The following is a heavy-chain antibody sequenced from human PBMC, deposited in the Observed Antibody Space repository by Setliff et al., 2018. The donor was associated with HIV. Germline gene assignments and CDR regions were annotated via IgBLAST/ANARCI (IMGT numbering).Heavy chain of an antibody. CDR1: GGSISSSSYY. V-gene: IGHV4-39*01. D-gene: IGHD6-13*01. CDR3: RFTGREGAAAGEELPYVEDVVEDV. Sequence: PSETLSLTCTVSGGSISSSSYYWGWIRQPPGKGLEWIGSIYYSGSTYYNPSLKSRVTISVDTSKNQFSLKLSSVTAADTAVYYCRFTGREGAAAGEELPYVEDVVEDVWGQGTTVT. J-gene: IGHJ6*02. CDR2: IYYSGST.